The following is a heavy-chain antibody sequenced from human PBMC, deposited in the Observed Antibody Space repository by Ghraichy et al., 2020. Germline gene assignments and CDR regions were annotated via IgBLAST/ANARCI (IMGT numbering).Heavy chain of an antibody. CDR2: ISWNSGSI. CDR3: AKVGATGRLFDY. D-gene: IGHD1-26*01. V-gene: IGHV3-9*01. J-gene: IGHJ4*02. CDR1: GFTFDAYA. Sequence: SLNISCAASGFTFDAYAMHWVRQAPWKGLEWVSGISWNSGSIGYADSVKGRFTISRDNAKNSLYLQMNSLRAEDTALYYCAKVGATGRLFDYWGQGTLVKVSS.